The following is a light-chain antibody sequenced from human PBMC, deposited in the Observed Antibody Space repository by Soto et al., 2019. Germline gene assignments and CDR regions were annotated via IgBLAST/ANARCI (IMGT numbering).Light chain of an antibody. CDR1: RDVSSNY. Sequence: EIVLTQSPGALSLSPGERATLSCRASRDVSSNYLAWYQQKPGQAPRLLIYGASGRATGIPARFSGSGSETDFTLTISRLEPEDFAVYFCQQYSDLPMTFGQGTRLEI. J-gene: IGKJ5*01. CDR3: QQYSDLPMT. V-gene: IGKV3-20*01. CDR2: GAS.